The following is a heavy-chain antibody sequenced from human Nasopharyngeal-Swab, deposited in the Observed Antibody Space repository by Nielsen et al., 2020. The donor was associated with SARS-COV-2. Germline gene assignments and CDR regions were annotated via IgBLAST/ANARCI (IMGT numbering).Heavy chain of an antibody. CDR3: AKDPWDSSGYYGPFDY. D-gene: IGHD3-22*01. CDR2: ISYDGSNK. V-gene: IGHV3-30*18. J-gene: IGHJ4*02. CDR1: GFTLSSYG. Sequence: GESLKISCAASGFTLSSYGMHWVRQAPGKGLEWVAVISYDGSNKYYADSVKGRFTISRDNSKNTLYLQMNSLRAEDTAVYYCAKDPWDSSGYYGPFDYWGQGTLVTVSS.